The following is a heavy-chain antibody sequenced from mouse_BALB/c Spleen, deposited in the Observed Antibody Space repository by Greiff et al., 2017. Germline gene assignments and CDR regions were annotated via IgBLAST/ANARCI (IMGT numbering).Heavy chain of an antibody. CDR1: GFTFSSYT. V-gene: IGHV5-6-4*01. CDR3: TREGGYGSSPYWYFDV. Sequence: EVKLVESGGGLVKPGGSLKLSCAASGFTFSSYTMSWVRQTPEKRLEWVATISSGGSYTYYPDSVKGRFTISRDNAKNTLYLQMSSLKSEDTAMYYWTREGGYGSSPYWYFDVWGAGTTVTVSS. D-gene: IGHD1-1*01. J-gene: IGHJ1*01. CDR2: ISSGGSYT.